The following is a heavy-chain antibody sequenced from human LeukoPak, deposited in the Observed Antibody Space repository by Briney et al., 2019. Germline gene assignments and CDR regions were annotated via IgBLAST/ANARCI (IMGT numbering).Heavy chain of an antibody. CDR1: GFTFTAYS. V-gene: IGHV3-21*05. CDR2: ITSSSAER. CDR3: VRDGGTAAAGTHHFDY. J-gene: IGHJ4*02. Sequence: GGSLRLSCAASGFTFTAYSMNWVRQAPGKVLEWVSHITSSSAERYYTHSVKGRFTISRDNAKNSLYLQMNSLRAEDTAVYYCVRDGGTAAAGTHHFDYWGRGILVTVSS. D-gene: IGHD6-13*01.